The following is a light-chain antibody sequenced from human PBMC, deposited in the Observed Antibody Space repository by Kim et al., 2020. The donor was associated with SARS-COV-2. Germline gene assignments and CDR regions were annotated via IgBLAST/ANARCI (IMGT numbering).Light chain of an antibody. J-gene: IGKJ1*01. Sequence: AFVGDRVTITCRASQAIGTYLAWFQQNPGRAPKSLIYAASNLHSGVPSKFSGNGSEADFTLTISSLQPEDFATYYCQQYKIYPWTFGRGTKVDIK. CDR3: QQYKIYPWT. CDR2: AAS. CDR1: QAIGTY. V-gene: IGKV1-16*02.